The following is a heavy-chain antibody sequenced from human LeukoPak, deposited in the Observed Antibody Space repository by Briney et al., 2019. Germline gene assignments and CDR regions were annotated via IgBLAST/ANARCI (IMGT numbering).Heavy chain of an antibody. CDR2: INTSGGST. CDR3: AIMHPYYDGNGYWVQ. D-gene: IGHD3-22*01. Sequence: GGSLRLSCAPSGFLVTSHSMNWVRQAPGKGLEWVSGINTSGGSTAYADSVKGRFTISRDNPRNTLYMQMNSLRAEDTALYYCAIMHPYYDGNGYWVQWGQGTLVTVSS. V-gene: IGHV3-23*01. J-gene: IGHJ4*02. CDR1: GFLVTSHS.